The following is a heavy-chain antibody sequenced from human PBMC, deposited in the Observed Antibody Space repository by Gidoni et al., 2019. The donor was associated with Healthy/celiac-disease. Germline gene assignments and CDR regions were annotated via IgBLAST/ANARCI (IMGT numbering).Heavy chain of an antibody. V-gene: IGHV3-15*07. CDR1: GFTFSNAW. J-gene: IGHJ3*02. CDR3: TTEALGYCSGGSCYGAFDI. Sequence: EVQLVDSGGGLVKPGGSLRLSCAASGFTFSNAWITWVSQAPGKGMEWVGRIKRKTDGGKTDYAAPVKGRLTISREESKNTLYLQMNSLKTEDTAVYYCTTEALGYCSGGSCYGAFDIWGQGTMVTVSS. CDR2: IKRKTDGGKT. D-gene: IGHD2-15*01.